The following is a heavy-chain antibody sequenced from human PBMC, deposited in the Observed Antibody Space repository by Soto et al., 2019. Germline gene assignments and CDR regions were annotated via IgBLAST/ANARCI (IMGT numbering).Heavy chain of an antibody. Sequence: QVQLVESGGGVVQPGRSLRLSCAASGFTFSNYGMHWVRQAPGKGLEWVAVILNDGSNRYHADSVKDRFTISRDNSKNMLYLQMDILRAGDTAVYYCARDDEYSGNGMDVWGQGTTVTVS. CDR3: ARDDEYSGNGMDV. V-gene: IGHV3-33*01. CDR2: ILNDGSNR. CDR1: GFTFSNYG. J-gene: IGHJ6*02. D-gene: IGHD3-10*01.